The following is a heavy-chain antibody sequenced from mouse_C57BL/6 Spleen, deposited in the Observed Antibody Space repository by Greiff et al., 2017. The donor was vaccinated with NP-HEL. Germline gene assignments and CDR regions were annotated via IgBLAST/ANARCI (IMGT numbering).Heavy chain of an antibody. CDR2: INPNYGTT. J-gene: IGHJ4*01. CDR1: GYSFTDYN. D-gene: IGHD1-1*01. V-gene: IGHV1-39*01. Sequence: EVQLQQSGPELVKPGASVKISCKASGYSFTDYNMNWVKQSNGKSLEWIGVINPNYGTTSYNQKFKGKATLTVDQSSSTAYMQLNSLTSEDSAVYYCAKGGYYYGSSYGRNAMDYWGQGTSVTVSS. CDR3: AKGGYYYGSSYGRNAMDY.